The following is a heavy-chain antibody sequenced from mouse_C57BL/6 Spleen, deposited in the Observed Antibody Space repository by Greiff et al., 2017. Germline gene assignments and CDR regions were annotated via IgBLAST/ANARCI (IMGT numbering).Heavy chain of an antibody. Sequence: QVQLKESGAELARPGASVKLSCMASGYTFTSYGISWVKQRTGQGLEWIGEIYPRSGNTYYNEKFKGKATLTADKSSSTAYMELRSLTSEDSAVYFCARSLDYGSSNYAMDYWGQGTSVTVSS. D-gene: IGHD1-1*01. CDR2: IYPRSGNT. CDR1: GYTFTSYG. CDR3: ARSLDYGSSNYAMDY. J-gene: IGHJ4*01. V-gene: IGHV1-81*01.